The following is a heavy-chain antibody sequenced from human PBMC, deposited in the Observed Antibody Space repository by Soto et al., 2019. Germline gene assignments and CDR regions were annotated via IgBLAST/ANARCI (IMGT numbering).Heavy chain of an antibody. J-gene: IGHJ6*03. V-gene: IGHV3-23*01. Sequence: GGSLRLSCAASGFTFSSYAMSWVRQAPGKGLEWVSAISGSGGSTYYADSVKGRFTISRDNSKNTLYLQMNSLRAEDTAVYYCAKDLLGSQDSFYYYYMDVWGKGTTVTVSS. CDR3: AKDLLGSQDSFYYYYMDV. D-gene: IGHD3-10*01. CDR2: ISGSGGST. CDR1: GFTFSSYA.